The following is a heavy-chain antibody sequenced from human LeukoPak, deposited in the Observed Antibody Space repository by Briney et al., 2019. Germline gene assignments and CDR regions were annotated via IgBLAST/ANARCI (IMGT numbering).Heavy chain of an antibody. D-gene: IGHD3-10*01. J-gene: IGHJ6*04. CDR3: AHSAMVREMDYGMDV. V-gene: IGHV2-5*02. Sequence: SGPTLVNPTQTLTLTCTFSGFSLSSSGVGVNWIRQPPGQALEWLALIHWDDDERYSPSLSSRLTITKDTSKNQVVLTMTNMDPVDTATYYCAHSAMVREMDYGMDVWGKGTTVTVSS. CDR2: IHWDDDE. CDR1: GFSLSSSGVG.